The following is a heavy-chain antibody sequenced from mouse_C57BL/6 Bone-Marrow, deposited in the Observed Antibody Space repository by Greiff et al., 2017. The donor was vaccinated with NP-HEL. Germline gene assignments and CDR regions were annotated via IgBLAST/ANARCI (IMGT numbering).Heavy chain of an antibody. CDR1: GYAFSSSW. V-gene: IGHV1-82*01. D-gene: IGHD1-1*01. Sequence: VQLQESGPELVKPGASVKISCKASGYAFSSSWMNWVKQRPGKGLEWIGRIYPGDGDTNYNGKFKGKATLTADKSSSTAYMQLSSLTSEDSAVYFCARSGSTLDVWGTGTTVTVSS. J-gene: IGHJ1*03. CDR2: IYPGDGDT. CDR3: ARSGSTLDV.